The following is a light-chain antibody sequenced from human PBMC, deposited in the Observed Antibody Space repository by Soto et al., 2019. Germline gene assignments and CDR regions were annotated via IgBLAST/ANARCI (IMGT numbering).Light chain of an antibody. Sequence: QSALTQPPSASGSPGQSGTISCTGTSSDVGGYNYVSWYQQHTGKAPKLMIYEVSKRPTGVPDLFSGSKSGNTASRTVSGLQAEDEADYSCSSYAGSNNLVFGGGTKLTVL. CDR3: SSYAGSNNLV. CDR1: SSDVGGYNY. J-gene: IGLJ2*01. CDR2: EVS. V-gene: IGLV2-8*01.